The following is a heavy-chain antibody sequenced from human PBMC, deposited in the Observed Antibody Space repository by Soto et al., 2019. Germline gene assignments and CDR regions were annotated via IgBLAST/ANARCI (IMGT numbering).Heavy chain of an antibody. CDR2: IYYSGST. J-gene: IGHJ3*02. Sequence: ASETLSLTCTVSGGSISSYYWSWIRQPPGKGLEWIGYIYYSGSTNYNPSLKSRVTISVDTSKNQFSLKLSSVTAADTAVYYCASQKPTDGYREAFDIWGQGTMDTVSS. CDR1: GGSISSYY. D-gene: IGHD5-12*01. V-gene: IGHV4-59*01. CDR3: ASQKPTDGYREAFDI.